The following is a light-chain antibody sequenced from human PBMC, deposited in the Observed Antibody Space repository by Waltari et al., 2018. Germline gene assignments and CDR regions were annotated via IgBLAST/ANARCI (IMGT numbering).Light chain of an antibody. V-gene: IGLV3-25*03. J-gene: IGLJ3*02. Sequence: SYELTQPPSVSVSPGQTARLTCSGDPLPKQSAYWYQQKPGQAPVLVIYKDSERPSGIPERFSGSSSGTTVTLTISGVQAEDEADYYCQSADSSGTYWVFGGGTKLTVL. CDR1: PLPKQS. CDR3: QSADSSGTYWV. CDR2: KDS.